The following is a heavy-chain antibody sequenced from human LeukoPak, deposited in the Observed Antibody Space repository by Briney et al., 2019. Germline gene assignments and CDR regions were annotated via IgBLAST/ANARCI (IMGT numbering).Heavy chain of an antibody. J-gene: IGHJ3*02. Sequence: GGSLRLSCSASGFTFSTYAMHWVRQAPGKGLEYVSAISSNGGSTYYADSVKGRFTISRDNSKSTLYLQMSSLRAEDPAVYYCVVSYLYAFDIWGQGTMVTVSS. CDR1: GFTFSTYA. CDR2: ISSNGGST. D-gene: IGHD5-18*01. CDR3: VVSYLYAFDI. V-gene: IGHV3-64D*09.